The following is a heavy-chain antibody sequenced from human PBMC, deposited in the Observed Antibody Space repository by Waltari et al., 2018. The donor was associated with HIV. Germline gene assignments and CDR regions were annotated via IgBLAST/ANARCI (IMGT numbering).Heavy chain of an antibody. CDR2: IAVSSAYT. D-gene: IGHD4-17*01. V-gene: IGHV3-11*05. J-gene: IGHJ3*02. CDR1: GFTFRDYY. CDR3: ARVARGLRQGTFDI. Sequence: QVHLVESGGDLVKPGGSLRLSCVASGFTFRDYYMTWIRQAPGKRLEGVSYIAVSSAYTNYGDSVKGRFTMSRDDAKKSLFLQMNSLRPEDTAVYYCARVARGLRQGTFDIWGQGTMVTVSS.